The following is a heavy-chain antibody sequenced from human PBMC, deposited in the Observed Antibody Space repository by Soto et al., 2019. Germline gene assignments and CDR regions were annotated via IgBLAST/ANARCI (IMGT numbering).Heavy chain of an antibody. D-gene: IGHD3-9*01. J-gene: IGHJ6*02. CDR1: GYTFTSYY. V-gene: IGHV1-46*03. CDR3: ARGAYYDILTGPPDV. Sequence: GASVKVSCKASGYTFTSYYMHWVRQAPGQGLEWKGIINPSGGSTSYAQKFQGRVTMTRDTSSSTVYMELSSLRSEDTAVYYCARGAYYDILTGPPDVWGQGTTVTVSS. CDR2: INPSGGST.